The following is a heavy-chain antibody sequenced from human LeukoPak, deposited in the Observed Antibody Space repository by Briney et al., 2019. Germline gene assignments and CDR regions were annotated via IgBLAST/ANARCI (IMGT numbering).Heavy chain of an antibody. CDR2: ISYDGSSK. CDR1: GFTFSTYA. J-gene: IGHJ6*02. CDR3: AKARTPHYNYAMDV. V-gene: IGHV3-30*18. Sequence: GGSLRLSCPASGFTFSTYAMHWVRQAPGKGLEWVAIISYDGSSKYYADSVKGRFTISRDNSKNTLYLQMNSLRAEDTAVYYCAKARTPHYNYAMDVWGQGTTVTVSS.